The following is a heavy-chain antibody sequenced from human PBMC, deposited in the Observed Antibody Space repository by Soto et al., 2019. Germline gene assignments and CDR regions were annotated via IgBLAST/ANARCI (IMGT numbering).Heavy chain of an antibody. Sequence: GGSLRLSCAASGFTFSSYDMHWVRQATGKGLEWVSAIGTAGDTYYPGSVKGRFTISRENAKNSLYLQMNSLRAGDTAVYYCARAGGSSSSTYYYYGMDVWGQGTTVTVYS. CDR1: GFTFSSYD. CDR2: IGTAGDT. CDR3: ARAGGSSSSTYYYYGMDV. J-gene: IGHJ6*02. V-gene: IGHV3-13*01. D-gene: IGHD6-6*01.